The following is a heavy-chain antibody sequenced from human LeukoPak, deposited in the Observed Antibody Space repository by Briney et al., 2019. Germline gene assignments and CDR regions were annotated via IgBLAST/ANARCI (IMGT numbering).Heavy chain of an antibody. J-gene: IGHJ5*02. CDR1: GYTFTSYD. V-gene: IGHV1-8*01. D-gene: IGHD4-17*01. Sequence: GASVKVSCKASGYTFTSYDINRVRQATGQGLEWMGWMNPNSGNTGYAQKFQGRVTMTRNTSISTAYMELSSLRSEDTAVYYCARGPPYDYGDNWFDPWGQGTLVTVSS. CDR3: ARGPPYDYGDNWFDP. CDR2: MNPNSGNT.